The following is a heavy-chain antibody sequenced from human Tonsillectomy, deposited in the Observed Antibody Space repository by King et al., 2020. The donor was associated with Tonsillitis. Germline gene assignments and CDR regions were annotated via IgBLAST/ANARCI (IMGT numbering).Heavy chain of an antibody. CDR1: GYTLTGYY. CDR2: INFNNGGT. V-gene: IGHV1-2*02. D-gene: IGHD4-23*01. Sequence: VQLVESGAEVKKPGASVKVSCKASGYTLTGYYTHWVRQAPGQGLEWMGWINFNNGGTNYAEKFQGRVTMTRDTSITTDYMELSRLGSDDTAVYYCARGRHDSGGNYIYYWGQGTLVTVSS. J-gene: IGHJ4*02. CDR3: ARGRHDSGGNYIYY.